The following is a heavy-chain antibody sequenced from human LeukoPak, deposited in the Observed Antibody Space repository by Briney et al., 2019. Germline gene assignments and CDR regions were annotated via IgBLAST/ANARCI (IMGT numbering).Heavy chain of an antibody. CDR1: GDSTSNFY. CDR3: ALAPNSNWFDF. D-gene: IGHD2-8*01. CDR2: IHYSGSS. V-gene: IGHV4-59*03. J-gene: IGHJ5*01. Sequence: SETLSLTCTVSGDSTSNFYWNWIRQSPGKGLEWIGNIHYSGSSVYNPSLKSRGTISIDTSRRQFFLNLNSVTAADTAVYFCALAPNSNWFDFWGPGTLVTVSS.